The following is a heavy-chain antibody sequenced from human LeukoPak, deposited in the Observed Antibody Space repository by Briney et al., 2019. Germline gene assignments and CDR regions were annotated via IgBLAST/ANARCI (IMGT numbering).Heavy chain of an antibody. CDR2: IGSSSGYK. J-gene: IGHJ4*02. D-gene: IGHD1-26*01. CDR3: ATYSGTYRDF. Sequence: GGSLRLSCAASGFTFSSYNMNWVRQAPGKGLEWVSSIGSSSGYKFCADSVKGRFTISRDNAENSLYLQMNSLRAEDTAVYYCATYSGTYRDFWGQGTLVTVSS. CDR1: GFTFSSYN. V-gene: IGHV3-21*01.